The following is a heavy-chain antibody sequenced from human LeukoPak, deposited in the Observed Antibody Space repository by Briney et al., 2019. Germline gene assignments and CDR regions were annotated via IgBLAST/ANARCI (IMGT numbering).Heavy chain of an antibody. CDR2: ITNGGRA. Sequence: GGSLRLSWVASGFSFSNYAMSWVGQAPGRGLDWVSGITNGGRAFYADSVQGHFTISRDNSKTMLYLEMNNLRAEDTAVYYCAKELVEMGLPGLDVWGQGTTVTVSS. J-gene: IGHJ3*01. CDR3: AKELVEMGLPGLDV. D-gene: IGHD2-15*01. V-gene: IGHV3-23*01. CDR1: GFSFSNYA.